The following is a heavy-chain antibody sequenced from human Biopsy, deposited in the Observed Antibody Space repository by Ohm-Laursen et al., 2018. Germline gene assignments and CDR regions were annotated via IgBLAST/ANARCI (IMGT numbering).Heavy chain of an antibody. Sequence: SDTLSLTCTVSGDSVTKYYWSWIRQPPGKGLEWIGHIYYSVMTNYNPSLQSRVSISVDTSKNHFSLNLRSVTAADTAVYSCARLGNFWNAEDGLDLWGLGTMVTVSS. CDR3: ARLGNFWNAEDGLDL. V-gene: IGHV4-59*08. D-gene: IGHD3-3*01. CDR1: GDSVTKYY. CDR2: IYYSVMT. J-gene: IGHJ3*01.